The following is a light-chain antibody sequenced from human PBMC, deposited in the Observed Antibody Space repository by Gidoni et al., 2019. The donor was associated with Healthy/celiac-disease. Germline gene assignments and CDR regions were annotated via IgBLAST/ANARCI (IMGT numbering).Light chain of an antibody. CDR1: QSISSY. CDR2: AAP. CDR3: QQSYSTPLT. Sequence: DIQMTQSPSSLSASVGDRVTITCRASQSISSYLNWYQQKPGKAPNHLIYAAPTFQSGVPSRFRGSGSATAVSLPISSLQPEDFATYYCQQSYSTPLTFXGXTKVEIK. J-gene: IGKJ4*01. V-gene: IGKV1-39*01.